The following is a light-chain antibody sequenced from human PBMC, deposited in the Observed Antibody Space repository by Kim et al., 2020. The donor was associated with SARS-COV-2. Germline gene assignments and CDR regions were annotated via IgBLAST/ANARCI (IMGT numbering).Light chain of an antibody. CDR3: QQYGSSSLT. CDR2: GAS. J-gene: IGKJ4*01. V-gene: IGKV3-20*01. Sequence: PGERATLPCRASQTVISNYLAWYQQKPGQAPRLVIYGASSRATGIPDRFSGSGSRTDFTLTISRLEPEDFALYYCQQYGSSSLTFGGGTKVDIK. CDR1: QTVISNY.